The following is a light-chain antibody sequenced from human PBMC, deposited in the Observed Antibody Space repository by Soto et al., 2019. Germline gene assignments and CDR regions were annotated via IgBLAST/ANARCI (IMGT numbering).Light chain of an antibody. CDR2: EVT. Sequence: QSVLTQPPSASGSPGQSVSISCTGTSSDVGRYNFVSWYQQHPGKAPKLMIFEVTKRPSGVPDRFSGSKSGNTASLTVSGLQAEDEADYSCSSLAADYNSHYVVGTGTKVTVL. CDR1: SSDVGRYNF. V-gene: IGLV2-8*01. CDR3: SSLAADYNSHYV. J-gene: IGLJ1*01.